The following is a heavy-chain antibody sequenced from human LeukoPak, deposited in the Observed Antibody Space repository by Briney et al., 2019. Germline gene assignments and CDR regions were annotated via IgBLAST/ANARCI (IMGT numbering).Heavy chain of an antibody. V-gene: IGHV1-2*02. Sequence: ASVKVSCKASGYTFTGYYMHWVRQAPGQGLEWMGWINPNSGGTNYAQKFQGRVTMTRDTSISTAYMELSRLRSDDTAVYYCARGGWQQLVPHKANWFDPWAREPWSPSPQ. CDR3: ARGGWQQLVPHKANWFDP. CDR1: GYTFTGYY. D-gene: IGHD6-13*01. J-gene: IGHJ5*02. CDR2: INPNSGGT.